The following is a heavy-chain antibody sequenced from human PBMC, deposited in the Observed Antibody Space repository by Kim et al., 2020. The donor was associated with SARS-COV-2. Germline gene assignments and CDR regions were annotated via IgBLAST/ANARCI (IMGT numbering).Heavy chain of an antibody. CDR2: ISYDGTNR. J-gene: IGHJ3*02. CDR1: GFTFSSFA. V-gene: IGHV3-30*04. D-gene: IGHD5-12*01. Sequence: GGSLRLSCAASGFTFSSFAMHWVRQAPGKGLEWVAVISYDGTNRYYADSVKGRFTISRDSSKNTLYLQMNSLRGDDTAVYHCARGRDSGYSQPDAPFDI. CDR3: ARGRDSGYSQPDAPFDI.